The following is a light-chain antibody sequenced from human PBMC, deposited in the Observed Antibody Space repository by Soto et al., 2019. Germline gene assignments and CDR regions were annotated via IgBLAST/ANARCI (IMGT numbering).Light chain of an antibody. J-gene: IGKJ1*01. CDR1: QDIDNF. CDR2: GAS. V-gene: IGKV1-NL1*01. CDR3: HQKYRLPRT. Sequence: DIQMTQSPSSLSAFVGDRVTITCRASQDIDNFLAWYQQKPGKVPKLLIYGASTLQSGVPSRFSGSGSGTDFTLTISSLQPEDFATYFCHQKYRLPRTFGQGTKVDI.